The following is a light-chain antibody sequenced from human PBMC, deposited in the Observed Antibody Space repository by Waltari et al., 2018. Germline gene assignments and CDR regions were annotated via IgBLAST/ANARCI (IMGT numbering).Light chain of an antibody. CDR3: MQALQTPLT. J-gene: IGKJ4*01. V-gene: IGKV2-28*01. CDR2: LGS. Sequence: DIVMTQSPPSLPVTPGETASISCRSSQSLLHSNGYNYLDWYLQKPGQSPQLLIYLGSNLASGVPDRFSGSGSGTDFTLKISRVEAEDVGVYYCMQALQTPLTFGGGTKVEIK. CDR1: QSLLHSNGYNY.